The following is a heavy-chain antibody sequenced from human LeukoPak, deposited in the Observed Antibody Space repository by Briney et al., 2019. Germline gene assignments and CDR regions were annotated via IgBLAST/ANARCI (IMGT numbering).Heavy chain of an antibody. V-gene: IGHV4-34*01. D-gene: IGHD3-3*01. J-gene: IGHJ6*02. CDR1: GGSFSGYY. Sequence: SETLSLTCAVYGGSFSGYYWSWIRQPPGKGLERIGEINHSGSTNYNPSLKSRVTISVDTSKNQFSLKLSSVTAADTAVYFASISTHYYYYGMDVWGQGTTVTVSS. CDR2: INHSGST. CDR3: SISTHYYYYGMDV.